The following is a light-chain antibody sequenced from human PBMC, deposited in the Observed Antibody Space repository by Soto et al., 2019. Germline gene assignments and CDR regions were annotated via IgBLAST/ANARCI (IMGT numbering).Light chain of an antibody. CDR2: GAS. CDR1: QSVSSN. CDR3: QQYNSWPRT. Sequence: EILLTQSPGTPSPSPGEKANLSCRASQSVSSNLAWYQQKPGQAPRLLIYGASTRATGIPARFSGSGSGTEFTLTISSLQSEDFAVYYCQQYNSWPRTFGLGTKVDI. J-gene: IGKJ1*01. V-gene: IGKV3-15*01.